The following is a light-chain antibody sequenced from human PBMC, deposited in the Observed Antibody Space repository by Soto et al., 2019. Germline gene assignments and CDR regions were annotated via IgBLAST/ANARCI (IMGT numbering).Light chain of an antibody. CDR3: GAWDSGLKAGV. J-gene: IGLJ3*02. Sequence: QSVLTQPPSVSAAPGEKVTISCSGTSSNIGRNYVSWYQQLPGSAPKLLIYENDRRPSGIPDRFSGSKSGTAATLDITGLQTGDEADYYCGAWDSGLKAGVFGGGTKVTVL. CDR2: END. CDR1: SSNIGRNY. V-gene: IGLV1-51*02.